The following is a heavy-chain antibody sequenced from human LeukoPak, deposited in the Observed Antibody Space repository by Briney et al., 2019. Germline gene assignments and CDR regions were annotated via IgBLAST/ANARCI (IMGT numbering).Heavy chain of an antibody. D-gene: IGHD3-10*01. CDR1: GYTFTSYG. Sequence: ASVKVSFKASGYTFTSYGISWVRQAPGQGIERMGWISAYNGDTNYAQMLQGRGTMTTDTSTSTAYMELRSLRSDDTAVYYCARDLFGSGKGYYYGMGVGGQGTTVTVSS. J-gene: IGHJ6*02. CDR3: ARDLFGSGKGYYYGMGV. CDR2: ISAYNGDT. V-gene: IGHV1-18*01.